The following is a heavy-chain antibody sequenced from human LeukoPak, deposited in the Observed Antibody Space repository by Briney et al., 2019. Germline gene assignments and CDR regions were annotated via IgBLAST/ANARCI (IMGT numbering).Heavy chain of an antibody. V-gene: IGHV3-53*01. CDR3: ASYYCSSGSCYFDY. J-gene: IGHJ4*02. CDR1: GFTFSSYW. CDR2: IYSAGST. Sequence: GGSLRLSCAASGFTFSSYWMSWVRQAPGKGLEWVSAIYSAGSTYYADSVQGRFTISKDSSKNTVFLQMNNLRADDTAVYYCASYYCSSGSCYFDYWGQGSLVTVSP. D-gene: IGHD2-2*01.